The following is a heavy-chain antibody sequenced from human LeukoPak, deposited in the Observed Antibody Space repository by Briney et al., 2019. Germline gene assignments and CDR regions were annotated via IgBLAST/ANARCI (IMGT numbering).Heavy chain of an antibody. J-gene: IGHJ6*02. CDR3: ARDGVYYGSGSYYKCSMDV. D-gene: IGHD3-10*01. CDR2: MNPNSGNT. V-gene: IGHV1-8*01. CDR1: GYTFTSYD. Sequence: ASVKVSRKSSGYTFTSYDINWVRQATGQGLEWMGWMNPNSGNTGYAQKFQGRVTMTRNTSISTAYMELSSLRSEDTAVYYCARDGVYYGSGSYYKCSMDVWGQGTTVTVSS.